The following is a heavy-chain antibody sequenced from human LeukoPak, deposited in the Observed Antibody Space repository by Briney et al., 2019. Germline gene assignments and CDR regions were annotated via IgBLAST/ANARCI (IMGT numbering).Heavy chain of an antibody. CDR3: ARAVVVTAICYFDY. Sequence: PSETLSLTCSVSGGSITSFYWSWIRQPPGKGLEWIGYIYHSGSTNYNPSLKSRLTISVDASKNQFSMKLSSVTAADTAVYYCARAVVVTAICYFDYRGQGALVTVSS. CDR1: GGSITSFY. J-gene: IGHJ4*02. CDR2: IYHSGST. V-gene: IGHV4-59*01. D-gene: IGHD2-21*02.